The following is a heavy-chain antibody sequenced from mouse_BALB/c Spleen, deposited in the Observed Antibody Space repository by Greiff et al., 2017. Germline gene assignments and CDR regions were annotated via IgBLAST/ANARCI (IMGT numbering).Heavy chain of an antibody. D-gene: IGHD2-3*01. V-gene: IGHV5-12-2*01. J-gene: IGHJ2*01. Sequence: EVHLVESGGGLVQPGGSLKLSCAASGFTFSSYTMSWVRQTPEKRLEWVAYISNGGGSTYYPDTVKGRFTISRDNAKNTLYLQMSSLKSEDTAMYYCARHGWLPYYFDYWGQGTTLTVSS. CDR3: ARHGWLPYYFDY. CDR2: ISNGGGST. CDR1: GFTFSSYT.